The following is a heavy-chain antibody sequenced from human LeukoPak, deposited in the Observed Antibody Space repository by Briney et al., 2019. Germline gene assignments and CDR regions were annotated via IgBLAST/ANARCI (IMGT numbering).Heavy chain of an antibody. CDR1: GGSFSGYY. J-gene: IGHJ4*02. V-gene: IGHV4-34*01. CDR3: ARHPLNPGYSSGWYGDY. D-gene: IGHD6-19*01. Sequence: SETLSLTCAVYGGSFSGYYWSWIRQPPGKGLGWIGEINHSGSTNYNPSLKSRVTISVDTSKNQFSLKLSSVIAADTAVYYCARHPLNPGYSSGWYGDYWGQGTLVTVSS. CDR2: INHSGST.